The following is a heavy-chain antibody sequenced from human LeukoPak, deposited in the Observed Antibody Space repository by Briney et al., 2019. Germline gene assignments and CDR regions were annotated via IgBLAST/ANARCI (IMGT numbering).Heavy chain of an antibody. CDR2: IYPTGNT. D-gene: IGHD3-9*01. CDR1: GGSISNYY. J-gene: IGHJ5*02. CDR3: ARVRANYDILTGYYPTTRKGNRFDP. Sequence: SETLSLTCTVSGGSISNYYWTWIRQSAGRGLEWIGRIYPTGNTNYNPSLKSRVTMSVDTSKNQFSLELTSVTAADTAVYYCARVRANYDILTGYYPTTRKGNRFDPWGQGTLVTVSS. V-gene: IGHV4-4*07.